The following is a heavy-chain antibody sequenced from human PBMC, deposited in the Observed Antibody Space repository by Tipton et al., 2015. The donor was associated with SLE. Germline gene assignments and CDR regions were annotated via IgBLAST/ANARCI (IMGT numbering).Heavy chain of an antibody. CDR2: IDAGNGNT. D-gene: IGHD6-19*01. CDR3: ARGHFSSGWFDHFDY. Sequence: QSGPEVKKPGASVKVSCRASGYPFTNYVIHWLRQAPGQRLEWMGWIDAGNGNTKYSQKFQGRVTFTRDTGATTSFMHLTSLKFVDTAVYYCARGHFSSGWFDHFDYWGQGTLVTVSS. J-gene: IGHJ4*02. V-gene: IGHV1-3*01. CDR1: GYPFTNYV.